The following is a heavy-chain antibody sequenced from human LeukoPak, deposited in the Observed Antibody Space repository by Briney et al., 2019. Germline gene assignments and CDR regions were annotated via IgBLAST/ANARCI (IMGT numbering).Heavy chain of an antibody. CDR3: AKERELHPFDY. CDR1: GFTFSSYG. J-gene: IGHJ4*02. CDR2: ISYDGSNK. V-gene: IGHV3-30*18. Sequence: GRSLRLYCAASGFTFSSYGMHWVRQAPGKGLEWVAVISYDGSNKYYADSVKGRFTISRDNSKNTLYLHMNSLRAEDTAVYYCAKERELHPFDYWGQGTLVTVSS. D-gene: IGHD1-26*01.